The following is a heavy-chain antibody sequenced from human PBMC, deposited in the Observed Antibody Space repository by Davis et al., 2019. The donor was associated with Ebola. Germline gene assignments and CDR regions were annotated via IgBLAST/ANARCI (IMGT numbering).Heavy chain of an antibody. CDR3: ARGLEETWDYYDNPWFDP. D-gene: IGHD3-22*01. Sequence: PSETLSLTCTVSGGSISSYYWSWIRQPPGKGLEWIGYIYYSGSTNYNPSLKSRVTISVDTSKNQFSLKLRSVTAADTAVYYCARGLEETWDYYDNPWFDPWGHGTLVTVSS. V-gene: IGHV4-59*01. CDR1: GGSISSYY. CDR2: IYYSGST. J-gene: IGHJ5*02.